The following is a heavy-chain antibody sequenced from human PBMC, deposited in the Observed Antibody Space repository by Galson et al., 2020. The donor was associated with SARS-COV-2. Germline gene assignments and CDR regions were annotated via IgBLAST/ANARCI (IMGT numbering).Heavy chain of an antibody. CDR1: GYSISSGYY. D-gene: IGHD3-22*01. V-gene: IGHV4-38-2*02. J-gene: IGHJ3*01. Sequence: SQTLSLTCTVSGYSISSGYYWGWIRQPPGKGLEWIGSIYHSGSTYDNSSLKSRVTMSVDTSKNQFSLKLSSVTAADTAVYFCARSDSTGYWGNAFDVWGQGTKVTVSS. CDR2: IYHSGST. CDR3: ARSDSTGYWGNAFDV.